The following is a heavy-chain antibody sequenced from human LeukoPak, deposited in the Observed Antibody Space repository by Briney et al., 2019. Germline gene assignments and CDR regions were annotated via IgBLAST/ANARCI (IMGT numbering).Heavy chain of an antibody. D-gene: IGHD3-10*01. CDR1: GFTFAKFA. V-gene: IGHV3-23*01. J-gene: IGHJ4*02. CDR3: ASNRLGSGSSFDY. CDR2: ISGSGIVT. Sequence: PGGSLRLSCAISGFTFAKFAMSWVRQAPGKGLEWVSTISGSGIVTYYADSVKGRFTVSRDNARNSLYLQMDSLRAEDTAVYFCASNRLGSGSSFDYWGQGTLVTVSS.